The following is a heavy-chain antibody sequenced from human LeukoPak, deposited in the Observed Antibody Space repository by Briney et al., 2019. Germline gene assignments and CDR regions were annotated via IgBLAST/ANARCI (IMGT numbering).Heavy chain of an antibody. D-gene: IGHD3-22*01. CDR3: ARAARGYLYYFDY. V-gene: IGHV4-31*03. CDR2: IYYTGST. Sequence: PSETLSLTCTVSSGSISSGGYFWSWIRQHPGKDLEWIGYIYYTGSTYYNPSLKSRVAMSLDTSKNQFSLKLSSVTAADTAVYYCARAARGYLYYFDYWGQGTLVTVSS. J-gene: IGHJ4*02. CDR1: SGSISSGGYF.